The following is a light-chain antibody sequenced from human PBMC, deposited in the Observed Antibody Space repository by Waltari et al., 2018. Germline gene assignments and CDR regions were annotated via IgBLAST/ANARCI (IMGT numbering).Light chain of an antibody. CDR3: QSYDSSLRGFYV. V-gene: IGLV1-40*01. J-gene: IGLJ1*01. CDR2: DNT. CDR1: SSNTRAAYG. Sequence: QSVLTQPLSLSGAPGQRVTISWTGSSSNTRAAYGIQWYQQLPGTAPKLLIYDNTNRPSGVPARFSGSKSGTSASLAITGLQAEDEADYYCQSYDSSLRGFYVFGTGTKVTV.